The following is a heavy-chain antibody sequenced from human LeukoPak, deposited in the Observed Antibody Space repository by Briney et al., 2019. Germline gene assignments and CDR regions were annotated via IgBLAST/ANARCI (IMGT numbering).Heavy chain of an antibody. CDR2: IYSSGST. CDR1: GGSISSGSYY. CDR3: ARDLRGCLDAFDI. J-gene: IGHJ3*02. Sequence: SETLSLTCTVSGGSISSGSYYWNWIRQPAGKGLEWIGRIYSSGSTNYNPSLKSRVTISVDTSKNQFSLKLSSVTAADTAVYYCARDLRGCLDAFDIWGQGTMVTVSS. V-gene: IGHV4-61*02. D-gene: IGHD2-15*01.